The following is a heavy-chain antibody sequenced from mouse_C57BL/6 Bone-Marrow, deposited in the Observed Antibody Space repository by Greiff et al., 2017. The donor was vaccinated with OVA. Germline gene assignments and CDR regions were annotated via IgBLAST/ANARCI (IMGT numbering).Heavy chain of an antibody. CDR3: ANAMVTTTDLFAY. CDR2: IYPGSGST. V-gene: IGHV1-55*01. CDR1: GYTFTSYW. D-gene: IGHD2-2*01. J-gene: IGHJ3*01. Sequence: QVQLQQPGAELVKPGASVKMSCKASGYTFTSYWITWVKQRPGQGLEWIGDIYPGSGSTNYNEKFKSKATLTVDTSSSTAYMQLSSLTSEDSAVYYGANAMVTTTDLFAYWGQGTLVTVSA.